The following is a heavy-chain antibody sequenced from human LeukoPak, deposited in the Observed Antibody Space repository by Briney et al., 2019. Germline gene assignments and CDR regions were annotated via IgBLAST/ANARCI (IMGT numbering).Heavy chain of an antibody. J-gene: IGHJ5*02. D-gene: IGHD1-26*01. CDR3: ARRGDNWFDP. CDR2: IYYSGST. CDR1: GGFISSYY. V-gene: IGHV4-59*08. Sequence: SETLSLTCTVSGGFISSYYWSWIRQPPGKGLEWIGYIYYSGSTNYNPSLKSRVTISVDTSKNQFSLKLSSVTAADTAVYYCARRGDNWFDPWGQGTLVTVSS.